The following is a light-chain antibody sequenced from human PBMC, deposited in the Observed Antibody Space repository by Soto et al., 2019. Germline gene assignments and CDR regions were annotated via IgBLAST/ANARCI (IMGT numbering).Light chain of an antibody. CDR3: MQGLQTPYT. CDR1: QSLLHSNGYNY. CDR2: LGS. J-gene: IGKJ2*01. V-gene: IGKV2-28*01. Sequence: DIVMTQSPLSLPVTPGEPASISCRSSQSLLHSNGYNYLDWYLQKPGQSPQLLIYLGSNRASGVPDRFSGSGSGTDFTLEISRVEAEDVGGYYCMQGLQTPYTFGQGTKLEIK.